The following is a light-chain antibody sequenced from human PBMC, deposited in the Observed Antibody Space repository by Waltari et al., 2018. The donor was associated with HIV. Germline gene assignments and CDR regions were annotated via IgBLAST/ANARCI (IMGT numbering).Light chain of an antibody. CDR2: SAS. CDR1: QHIKNH. J-gene: IGKJ4*01. Sequence: DIQVTQSPSSLSAYTGDTVIITCRASQHIKNHLNWYHHKSGASPRILIYSASCLQSGVPSRFTGSGSGTEFNFTISGLQSEDSATYYCQQSHEPPLTFGGGTKVEIK. V-gene: IGKV1-39*01. CDR3: QQSHEPPLT.